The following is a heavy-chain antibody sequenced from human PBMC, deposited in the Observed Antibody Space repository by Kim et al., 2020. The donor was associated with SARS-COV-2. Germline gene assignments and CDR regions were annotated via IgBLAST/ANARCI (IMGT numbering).Heavy chain of an antibody. Sequence: ASVKVSCKASGYTFTGYYMHWVRQAPGQGLEWMGRINPNSGGTNYAQKFQGRVTMTRDTSISTAYMELSRLRSDDTAVYYCARDGPRNSIAARHFDYWGQGTLVTVSS. CDR2: INPNSGGT. D-gene: IGHD6-6*01. J-gene: IGHJ4*02. V-gene: IGHV1-2*06. CDR3: ARDGPRNSIAARHFDY. CDR1: GYTFTGYY.